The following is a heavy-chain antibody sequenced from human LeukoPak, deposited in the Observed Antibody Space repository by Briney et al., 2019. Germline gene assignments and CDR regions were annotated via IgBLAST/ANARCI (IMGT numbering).Heavy chain of an antibody. J-gene: IGHJ3*02. CDR2: INPNSGGT. Sequence: ASVKVSCKASGYTFTGCYMHWVRQAPGQGLEWMGWINPNSGGTNYAQKFQGRVTMTRDTSISTAYMELSSLRSEDTAVYYCARGGYSYGYKEAFDIWGQGTMVTVSS. D-gene: IGHD5-18*01. CDR1: GYTFTGCY. V-gene: IGHV1-2*02. CDR3: ARGGYSYGYKEAFDI.